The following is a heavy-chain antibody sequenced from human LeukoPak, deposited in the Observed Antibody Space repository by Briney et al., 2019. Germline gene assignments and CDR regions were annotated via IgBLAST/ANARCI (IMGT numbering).Heavy chain of an antibody. J-gene: IGHJ4*02. Sequence: SETLSLTCTVSGGSISGSSYYWGWIRQPPGKGLEWIGSIYYSGSTYYNPSLKSRVTISVDTSKNQFSLKLSSVTAADTAVYYCARVGSSWLGYFDYWGQGTLVTVSS. CDR3: ARVGSSWLGYFDY. D-gene: IGHD6-13*01. CDR2: IYYSGST. V-gene: IGHV4-39*07. CDR1: GGSISGSSYY.